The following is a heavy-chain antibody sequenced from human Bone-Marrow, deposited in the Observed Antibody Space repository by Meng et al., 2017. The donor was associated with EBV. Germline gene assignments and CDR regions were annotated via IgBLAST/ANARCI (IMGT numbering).Heavy chain of an antibody. D-gene: IGHD2-15*01. Sequence: QVQRVQAGAEVKKPGASVKVSCKASGYTFTSYGISWVRQAPGQGLEWMGWISAYNGNTNYAQKLQGRVTMTTDTSTSTAYMELRSLRSDDTAVYYCARDQVVVVVAAPGWFDPWGQGTLVTVSS. CDR1: GYTFTSYG. CDR3: ARDQVVVVVAAPGWFDP. J-gene: IGHJ5*02. CDR2: ISAYNGNT. V-gene: IGHV1-18*01.